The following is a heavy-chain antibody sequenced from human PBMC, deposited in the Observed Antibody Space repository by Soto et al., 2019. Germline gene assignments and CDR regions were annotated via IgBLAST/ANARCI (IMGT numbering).Heavy chain of an antibody. CDR3: ARRELLNAFDI. Sequence: GESLKISCKASVYSFTSYWIGWLRQMPGKGLEWMGIVYPGDSDTRYSPSFQGQVTISADKSISTAYLQWSSLKASDTAMYYCARRELLNAFDIWGQGTMVTVSS. V-gene: IGHV5-51*01. J-gene: IGHJ3*02. D-gene: IGHD1-26*01. CDR2: VYPGDSDT. CDR1: VYSFTSYW.